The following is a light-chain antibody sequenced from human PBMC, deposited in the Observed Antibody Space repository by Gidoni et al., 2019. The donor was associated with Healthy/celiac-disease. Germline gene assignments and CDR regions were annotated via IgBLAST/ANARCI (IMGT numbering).Light chain of an antibody. CDR3: QQRSNWPSLT. Sequence: EIVSTQSPATLSFSPGERATLSCSTSQSVSSYFVSYQQKPGQAPRLLIYDASNRSAGIPAMFSGSGSGTDFTLTISSLEPEDFAVYYCQQRSNWPSLTFGGGTKVEIK. CDR2: DAS. CDR1: QSVSSY. J-gene: IGKJ4*01. V-gene: IGKV3-11*01.